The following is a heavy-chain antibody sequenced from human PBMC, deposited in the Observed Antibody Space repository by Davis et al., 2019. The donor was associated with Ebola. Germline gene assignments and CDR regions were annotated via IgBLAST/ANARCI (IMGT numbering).Heavy chain of an antibody. CDR3: TSTAAGIDY. V-gene: IGHV1-69*06. CDR1: GGTFSSYA. J-gene: IGHJ4*02. Sequence: AASVKVSCKASGGTFSSYAISWVRQAPGQGLEWMGGIIPIFGTANYAQKFQGRVTITADKSTSTAYMELSSLRSEDTAVYYCTSTAAGIDYWGQGTLVTVSS. CDR2: IIPIFGTA. D-gene: IGHD6-13*01.